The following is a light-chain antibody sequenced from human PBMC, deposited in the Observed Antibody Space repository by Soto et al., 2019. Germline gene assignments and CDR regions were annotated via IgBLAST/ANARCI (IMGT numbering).Light chain of an antibody. CDR1: QDISDY. J-gene: IGKJ1*01. CDR3: QQYDNLLPGT. CDR2: DAS. V-gene: IGKV1-33*01. Sequence: DIQMTQSPSSLSASVGDRVTITCQASQDISDYLNWYQQLPGKAPKLLIYDASNLETGVPSRFTGSGSGTDFSFTITSLQPEDVATYYCQQYDNLLPGTFGQGTRVEIK.